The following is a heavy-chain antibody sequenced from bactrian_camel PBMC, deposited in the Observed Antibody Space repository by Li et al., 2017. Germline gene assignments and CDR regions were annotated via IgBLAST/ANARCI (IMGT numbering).Heavy chain of an antibody. J-gene: IGHJ4*01. Sequence: HVQLVESGGGSVQPGGSLKLSCTATGLTFDDSDMGWYRQSPGNKCELVATVHSDGNIYYQDIVKGRSTISRDNAKNTVFLQMNNLSPDDTAVYYCATPTQRRRWIRSNSELCGAQGTYRGQGTQVTVS. CDR2: VHSDGNI. CDR1: GLTFDDSD. CDR3: ATPTQRRRWIRSNSELCGAQGTY. V-gene: IGHV3S55*01. D-gene: IGHD7*01.